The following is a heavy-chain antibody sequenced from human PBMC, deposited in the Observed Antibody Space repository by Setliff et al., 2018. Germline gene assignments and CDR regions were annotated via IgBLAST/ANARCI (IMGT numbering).Heavy chain of an antibody. V-gene: IGHV1-3*01. J-gene: IGHJ4*02. CDR3: ARGQTVGPNSGKDY. D-gene: IGHD1-26*01. CDR2: INAGNGNT. Sequence: GASVKVSCKASGYAFNSYTLHWVRQAPGQRLEWMGWINAGNGNTKYSQKFQDRVTITRDTSATTAYMELSSLRSEDSSMYYCARGQTVGPNSGKDYWGQGTLVTVSS. CDR1: GYAFNSYT.